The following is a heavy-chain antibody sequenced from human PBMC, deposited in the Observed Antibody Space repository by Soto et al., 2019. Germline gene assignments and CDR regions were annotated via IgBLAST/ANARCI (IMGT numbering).Heavy chain of an antibody. CDR1: GGSISSGDYY. CDR2: IYYSGST. J-gene: IGHJ4*02. V-gene: IGHV4-30-4*01. D-gene: IGHD4-17*01. CDR3: ARGDYGDSPTFDY. Sequence: SETLSLTCTVSGGSISSGDYYWSWIRQPPGKGLEWIGYIYYSGSTYYNPSLKSRVTISVDTSKNQFSLKLSSVTAADTAVYYCARGDYGDSPTFDYWGQGTLVTVSS.